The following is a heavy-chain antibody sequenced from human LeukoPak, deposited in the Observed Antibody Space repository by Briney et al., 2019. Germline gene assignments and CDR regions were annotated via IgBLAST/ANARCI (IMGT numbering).Heavy chain of an antibody. Sequence: SETLSLTYAVYGGSFSGYYWSWIRQPPGKGLEWIGEINHSGGTNYNPSLKSRVTISLDTSKNQFSLKLRSVSAADTAVYYCARGSSLARGSYWGQGTLVTVSS. J-gene: IGHJ4*02. D-gene: IGHD1-14*01. CDR2: INHSGGT. CDR3: ARGSSLARGSY. V-gene: IGHV4-34*01. CDR1: GGSFSGYY.